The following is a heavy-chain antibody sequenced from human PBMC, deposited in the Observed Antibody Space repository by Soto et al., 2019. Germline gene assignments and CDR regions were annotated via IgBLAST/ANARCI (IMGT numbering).Heavy chain of an antibody. CDR1: GFTFSSYG. CDR3: AKADYGGYDPEEAFDI. J-gene: IGHJ3*02. D-gene: IGHD4-17*01. CDR2: ISYDGSNK. V-gene: IGHV3-30*18. Sequence: QVQLVESGGGVVQPGRSLRLSCAASGFTFSSYGMHWVRQAPGKGLEWVAVISYDGSNKYYADPVKGRFTISRDNSKNTLYLQMNSLRSEDTAVYYCAKADYGGYDPEEAFDIWGQGTMVTVSS.